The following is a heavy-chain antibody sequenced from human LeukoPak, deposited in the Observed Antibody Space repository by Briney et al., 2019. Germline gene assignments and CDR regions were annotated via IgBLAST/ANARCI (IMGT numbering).Heavy chain of an antibody. CDR2: ISAYSGNT. CDR1: GYTFTSYG. CDR3: ASSRFYFGSGSYPYDAFDI. J-gene: IGHJ3*02. V-gene: IGHV1-18*01. D-gene: IGHD3-10*01. Sequence: ASVNVSCKASGYTFTSYGISRVRQAPGQGLEWICWISAYSGNTNYAQKLQGRVTLTTDTSTSTAYMELKSLRSDDTAVYFCASSRFYFGSGSYPYDAFDIWGQGTMVTVSS.